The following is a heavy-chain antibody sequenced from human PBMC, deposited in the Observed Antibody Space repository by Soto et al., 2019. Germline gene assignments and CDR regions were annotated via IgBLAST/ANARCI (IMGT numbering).Heavy chain of an antibody. CDR1: GYTFTNYY. Sequence: ASVKVSCKASGYTFTNYYIHWVRQAPGQGLEWMGIINPSGGSTSYAQKFQGRVTMTRDTSTSTVYMELSSLTYEDTAVYYCASVGSWYGDAFDIWGQGTMVTVSS. J-gene: IGHJ3*02. CDR3: ASVGSWYGDAFDI. V-gene: IGHV1-46*01. D-gene: IGHD6-13*01. CDR2: INPSGGST.